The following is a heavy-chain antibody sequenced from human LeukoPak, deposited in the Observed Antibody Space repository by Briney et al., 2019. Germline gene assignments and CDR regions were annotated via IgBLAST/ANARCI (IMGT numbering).Heavy chain of an antibody. CDR2: IIPIFGTA. CDR1: GGTFSSYA. CDR3: ARDPYSSSWHDAFDI. J-gene: IGHJ3*02. Sequence: GSSVTVSCKASGGTFSSYAISWVRQAPGQGLEWMGGIIPIFGTANYAQKFQGRVTITADESTSTAYMELSSLRSEDTAVYYCARDPYSSSWHDAFDIWGQGTMVTVSS. V-gene: IGHV1-69*01. D-gene: IGHD6-13*01.